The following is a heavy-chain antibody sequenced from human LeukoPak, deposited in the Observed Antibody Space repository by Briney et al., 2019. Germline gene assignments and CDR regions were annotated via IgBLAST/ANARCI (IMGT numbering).Heavy chain of an antibody. CDR1: GYTFTGYY. CDR2: INPNSGGT. J-gene: IGHJ4*02. Sequence: ASVKVSCKASGYTFTGYYMHWVRQAPGQGLEWMGWINPNSGGTNYAQKFQGRVTMTRDTSISTAYMELSRLRSDDTAVYYCAREMGAVAGTLDYWGQGTLVTVSS. D-gene: IGHD6-19*01. V-gene: IGHV1-2*02. CDR3: AREMGAVAGTLDY.